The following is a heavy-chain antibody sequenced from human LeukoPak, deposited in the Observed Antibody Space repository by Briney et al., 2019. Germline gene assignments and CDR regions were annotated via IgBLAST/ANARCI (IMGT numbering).Heavy chain of an antibody. CDR1: GGTFSSYA. CDR2: IIPIFGTA. J-gene: IGHJ4*02. CDR3: ARGEIAVAGIYY. V-gene: IGHV1-69*13. D-gene: IGHD6-19*01. Sequence: ASVTVSCKASGGTFSSYAISWVRQAPGQGLEWMGGIIPIFGTANYAQKFQGRVTITADESTSTAYMELSSLRSEDTAVYYCARGEIAVAGIYYWGQGTLVTVSS.